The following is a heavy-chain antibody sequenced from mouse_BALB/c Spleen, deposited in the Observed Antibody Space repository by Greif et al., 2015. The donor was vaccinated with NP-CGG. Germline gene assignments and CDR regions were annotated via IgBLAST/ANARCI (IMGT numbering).Heavy chain of an antibody. J-gene: IGHJ4*01. V-gene: IGHV2-9*02. CDR3: ARDGYYAVDY. CDR2: IWAGGST. CDR1: GFSLTSYG. Sequence: VKVEESGPGLVAPSQSLSITCTVSGFSLTSYGVHWVRQPPGKGLEWLGVIWAGGSTNYNSALMSRLSISKDNSKSQVFLKMNSLQTDDTAMYYCARDGYYAVDYWGQGISVTVSS.